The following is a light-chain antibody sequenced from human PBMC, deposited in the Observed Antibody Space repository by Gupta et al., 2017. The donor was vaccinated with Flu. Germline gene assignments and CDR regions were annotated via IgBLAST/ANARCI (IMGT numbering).Light chain of an antibody. CDR3: KQYKNYPLT. J-gene: IGKJ4*01. V-gene: IGKV1-16*02. Sequence: PSSLSASVGDRVTITCRASQDISNSLAWFQQKPGKAPKALIYAASRLQSGVPSKFSGSGSGTXFTLTIXRLQTEDFATYFWKQYKNYPLTFGXGTRVEIK. CDR1: QDISNS. CDR2: AAS.